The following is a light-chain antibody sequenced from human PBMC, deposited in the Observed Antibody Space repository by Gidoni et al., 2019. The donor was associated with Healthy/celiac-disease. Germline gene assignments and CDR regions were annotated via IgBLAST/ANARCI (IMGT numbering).Light chain of an antibody. CDR2: AAS. CDR3: QQSYSTPA. V-gene: IGKV1-39*01. J-gene: IGKJ1*01. Sequence: DIQLTTSPSSLSASVGDRVTITCRASKSISSYLNWYQQKPGNAPKLLIYAASNLQSVVPSRFSGSGSGTDFTLTISSLQSEDFATYYCQQSYSTPAFGQGTKVEIK. CDR1: KSISSY.